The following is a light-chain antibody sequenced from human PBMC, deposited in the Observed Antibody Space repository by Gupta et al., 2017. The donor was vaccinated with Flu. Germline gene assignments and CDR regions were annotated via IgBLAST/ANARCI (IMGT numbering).Light chain of an antibody. CDR3: QQRINWPHS. J-gene: IGKJ5*01. CDR2: DAS. V-gene: IGKV3-11*01. CDR1: QSVTTY. Sequence: EVVLTQSPATLSLSPGERATLSCVASQSVTTYLAWYQQKPGQAPRLLIYDASNRATGIPPRFSGSGSGTDFTLTISRLEPEDFAVYYCQQRINWPHSFGQGTLLEIK.